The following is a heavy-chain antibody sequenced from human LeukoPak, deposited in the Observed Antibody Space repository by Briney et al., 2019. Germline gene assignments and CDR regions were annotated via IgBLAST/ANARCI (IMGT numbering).Heavy chain of an antibody. CDR1: GFTFSSYS. Sequence: GGSLRLSCAASGFTFSSYSMNWVRQAPGKGLEWVSSISSSSSYIYYADSVKGRFTISRDNAKNSLYLQMNSLRVEDTAVYYCAKAKGNYCSGGICYSRVFDYWGQGTLGTVSS. CDR3: AKAKGNYCSGGICYSRVFDY. CDR2: ISSSSSYI. D-gene: IGHD2-15*01. V-gene: IGHV3-21*01. J-gene: IGHJ4*02.